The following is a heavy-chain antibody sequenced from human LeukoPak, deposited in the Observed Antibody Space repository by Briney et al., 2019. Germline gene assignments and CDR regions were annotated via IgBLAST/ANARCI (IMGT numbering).Heavy chain of an antibody. CDR2: ISAYNGNT. CDR1: GYTFTSYG. D-gene: IGHD3-3*01. Sequence: ASVKVSCKASGYTFTSYGISWVRQAPGQGLEWMGWISAYNGNTNYAQKLQGGVTMTTDTSTSTAYMELRSLRSDDTAVYYCARLGYDFWSGYTYHFDYWGQGTLVTVSS. J-gene: IGHJ4*02. V-gene: IGHV1-18*01. CDR3: ARLGYDFWSGYTYHFDY.